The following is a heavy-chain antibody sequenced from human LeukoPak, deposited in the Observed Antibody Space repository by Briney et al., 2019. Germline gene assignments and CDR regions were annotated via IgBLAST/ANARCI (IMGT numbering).Heavy chain of an antibody. J-gene: IGHJ4*02. CDR2: IIPIFGTA. Sequence: GASVKVSCKASGYTFSDYGISWVRQAPGQGLEWMGGIIPIFGTANYAQKFQGRVTITADESTSTAYMELSSLRSEDTAVYYCARAHSSGWLFYFDYWGQGTLVTVSS. D-gene: IGHD6-19*01. V-gene: IGHV1-69*13. CDR1: GYTFSDYG. CDR3: ARAHSSGWLFYFDY.